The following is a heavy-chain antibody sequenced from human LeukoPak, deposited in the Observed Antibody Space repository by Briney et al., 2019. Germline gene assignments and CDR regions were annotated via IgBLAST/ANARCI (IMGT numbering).Heavy chain of an antibody. CDR1: GGSISGYY. CDR3: VRNRAFDI. CDR2: IYYSGST. V-gene: IGHV4-59*01. J-gene: IGHJ3*02. Sequence: SETLSHTCSVSGGSISGYYWSWIRQPPGKGLEWIGYIYYSGSTNYNPSLKSRVTISVDTSKNQISLKLSSVTAADTAVYHCVRNRAFDIWGQGTMVTVSS.